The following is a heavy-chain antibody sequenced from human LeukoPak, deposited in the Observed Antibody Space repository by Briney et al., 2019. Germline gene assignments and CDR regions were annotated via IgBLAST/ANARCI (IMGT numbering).Heavy chain of an antibody. V-gene: IGHV1-2*02. Sequence: ASVKVSCKASGYTFTGYYMHWVRQAPGQGLEWMGWINPNSGGTNYAQKFQGRVTMTRDTSIGTAYMELSRLRSDDTAVYYCARTVWGLYGDYGYWGQGTLVTVSS. D-gene: IGHD4-17*01. CDR3: ARTVWGLYGDYGY. CDR1: GYTFTGYY. CDR2: INPNSGGT. J-gene: IGHJ4*02.